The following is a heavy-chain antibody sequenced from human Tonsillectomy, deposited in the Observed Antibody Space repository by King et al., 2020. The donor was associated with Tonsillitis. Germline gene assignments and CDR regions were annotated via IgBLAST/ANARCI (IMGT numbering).Heavy chain of an antibody. D-gene: IGHD4-17*01. J-gene: IGHJ6*03. Sequence: DVQLVESGGGLVQPGGSLRLSCAGSGFNVSSNYVNWVRQAPGKGLEWVSVIYSGGSTYYADSVKGRFTSSRDNSKNTLYLQMNSLRAEDTAVYFCAGTTPNKRHHYYYMDVWGKGTSVTVSS. CDR1: GFNVSSNY. V-gene: IGHV3-66*01. CDR2: IYSGGST. CDR3: AGTTPNKRHHYYYMDV.